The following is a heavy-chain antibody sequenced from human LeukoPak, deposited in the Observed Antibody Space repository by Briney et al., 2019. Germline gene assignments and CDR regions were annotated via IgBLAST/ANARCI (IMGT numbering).Heavy chain of an antibody. CDR1: GFTFSSYA. D-gene: IGHD6-25*01. Sequence: GGSLRLSCAASGFTFSSYAMHWVRQAPGKGLEWVAVISYDGSNKYYADSVKGRFTISRDNSKNTLYLQMNSLRAEDTAVYYCAREQGQAAENWFDPWGQGTLVTVSS. J-gene: IGHJ5*02. CDR2: ISYDGSNK. CDR3: AREQGQAAENWFDP. V-gene: IGHV3-30-3*01.